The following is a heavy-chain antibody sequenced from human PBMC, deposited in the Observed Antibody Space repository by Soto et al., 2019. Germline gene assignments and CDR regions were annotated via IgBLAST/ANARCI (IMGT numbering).Heavy chain of an antibody. J-gene: IGHJ5*02. CDR3: ARDTGRASADL. CDR2: ISHTDRLT. D-gene: IGHD1-26*01. CDR1: GFTFSYYE. Sequence: DLVQPGGSLRLSCVGSGFTFSYYEMNWVRQAPGKGLERVAFISHTDRLTHYPDSVKGRFTISRDNAQNSLYLEMTSLRVEDTGVYYCARDTGRASADLWGQGTLVTVSS. V-gene: IGHV3-48*03.